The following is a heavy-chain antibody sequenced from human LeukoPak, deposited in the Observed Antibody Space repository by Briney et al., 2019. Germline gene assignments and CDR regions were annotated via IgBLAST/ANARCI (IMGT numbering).Heavy chain of an antibody. V-gene: IGHV1-18*01. CDR2: ISAYNGNT. CDR3: ARGVFGVGPLGWFDP. J-gene: IGHJ5*02. D-gene: IGHD3-3*01. Sequence: ASVKVSCKASGYTFTSYGISWVRPAPGQGLEWMGWISAYNGNTNYAQKLQGRVTMTTDTSTSTAYMELRSLRSDDTAVYYCARGVFGVGPLGWFDPWGQGTLVTVSS. CDR1: GYTFTSYG.